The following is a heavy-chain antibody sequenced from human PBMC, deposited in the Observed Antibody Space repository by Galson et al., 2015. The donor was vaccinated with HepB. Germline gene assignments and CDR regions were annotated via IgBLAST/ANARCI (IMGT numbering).Heavy chain of an antibody. D-gene: IGHD3-22*01. J-gene: IGHJ6*02. V-gene: IGHV3-48*03. CDR3: ARDFYDSSGYYPTDYYYYGMDV. Sequence: SLRLSCGASGFTFSSYEMNWVRQAPGKGLEWVSYIRSSGSTIYYADSVKGRFTISRDNAKNSLYLQMNSLRAEDTAVYYCARDFYDSSGYYPTDYYYYGMDVWGQGTTVTVSS. CDR2: IRSSGSTI. CDR1: GFTFSSYE.